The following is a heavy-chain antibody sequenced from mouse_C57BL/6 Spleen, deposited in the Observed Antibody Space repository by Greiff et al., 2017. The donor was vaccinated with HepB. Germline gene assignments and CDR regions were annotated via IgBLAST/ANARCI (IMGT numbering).Heavy chain of an antibody. D-gene: IGHD1-1*01. CDR3: ARRWARDYYASSYRYAMDY. J-gene: IGHJ4*01. CDR1: GYTFTDYN. V-gene: IGHV1-18*01. CDR2: INPNNGGT. Sequence: EVQLQQSGPELVKPGASVKIPCKASGYTFTDYNMDWVKQSHGKSLEWIGDINPNNGGTIYNQKFKGKATLTVDKSSSTAYMELRSLTSEDTAVYYCARRWARDYYASSYRYAMDYWGQGTSVTVSS.